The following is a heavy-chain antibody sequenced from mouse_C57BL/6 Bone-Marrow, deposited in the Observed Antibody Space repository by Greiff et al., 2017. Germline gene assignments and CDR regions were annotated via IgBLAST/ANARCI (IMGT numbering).Heavy chain of an antibody. CDR2: INPYNGGT. Sequence: SGPVLVKPGASVKMSCKASGYTFTDYYMNWVKQSHGKSLEWIGVINPYNGGTSYNQKFKGKATLTVDKSSSTAYMELNSLTSEDSAVYYCARLRRGFDYWGQGTTLTVSS. CDR3: ARLRRGFDY. CDR1: GYTFTDYY. J-gene: IGHJ2*01. V-gene: IGHV1-19*01. D-gene: IGHD2-12*01.